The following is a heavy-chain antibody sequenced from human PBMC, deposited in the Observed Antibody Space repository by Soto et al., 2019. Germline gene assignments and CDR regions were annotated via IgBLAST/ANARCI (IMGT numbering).Heavy chain of an antibody. CDR3: ARSWGAAAGRTEFDY. CDR2: INPSGGST. V-gene: IGHV1-46*03. Sequence: QVQLVQSGAEVKKPGASVKVSCKASGYTFTSYYMHWVRQAPGQGLEWMGIINPSGGSTSYAQKFQGRVTMTRDTSTSTVYMELSSLRSEDTAVYYCARSWGAAAGRTEFDYWGQGTLVTVSS. J-gene: IGHJ4*02. D-gene: IGHD6-13*01. CDR1: GYTFTSYY.